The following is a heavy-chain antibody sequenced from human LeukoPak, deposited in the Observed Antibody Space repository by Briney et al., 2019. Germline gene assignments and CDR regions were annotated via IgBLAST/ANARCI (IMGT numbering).Heavy chain of an antibody. D-gene: IGHD7-27*01. CDR1: GYTFTSYD. CDR3: ARGPPNWGFDF. CDR2: MSPNSGDT. J-gene: IGHJ4*02. Sequence: ASVKVSCKASGYTFTSYDINWVRNATVQGLEWMGWMSPNSGDTGYAQKFQGRVTMTRDTSISTAYMELTSLRSEDTAIYYCARGPPNWGFDFWGQGALVTVSS. V-gene: IGHV1-8*01.